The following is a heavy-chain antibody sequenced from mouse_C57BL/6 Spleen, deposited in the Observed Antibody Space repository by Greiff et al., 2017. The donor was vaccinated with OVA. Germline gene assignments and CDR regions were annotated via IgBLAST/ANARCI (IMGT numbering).Heavy chain of an antibody. CDR2: INYDGSST. CDR1: GFTFSDYY. CDR3: AREDYYGSTHYFDY. V-gene: IGHV5-16*01. D-gene: IGHD1-1*01. Sequence: EVQVVESEGGLVQPGSSMKLSCTASGFTFSDYYMAWVRQVPEKGLEWVANINYDGSSTYYLDSLKSRFIISRDNAKNILYLQMSSLKSEDTATYYCAREDYYGSTHYFDYWGQGTTLTVSS. J-gene: IGHJ2*01.